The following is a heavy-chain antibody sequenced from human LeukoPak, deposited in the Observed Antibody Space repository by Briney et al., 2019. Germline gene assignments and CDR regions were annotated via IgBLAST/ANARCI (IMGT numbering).Heavy chain of an antibody. CDR3: AKGAYYGD. D-gene: IGHD3-3*01. Sequence: GGSLRPSCAASGFTFSSSGTNWVRQAPGKGLEWVSTISGNGGDTYYADSVRGRFTISRDNSKTTLYLQMNSLRAEDTAVYYCAKGAYYGDWGQGTLVTVSS. V-gene: IGHV3-23*01. CDR1: GFTFSSSG. J-gene: IGHJ4*02. CDR2: ISGNGGDT.